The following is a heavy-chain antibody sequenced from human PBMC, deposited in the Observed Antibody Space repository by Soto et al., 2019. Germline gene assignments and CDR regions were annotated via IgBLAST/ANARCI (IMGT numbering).Heavy chain of an antibody. Sequence: PEKLCVTCSVSGGSITQPNYHWGWIRQAPGKGLEWIGTLYFRGATDYNPSLQSRVTISADTSKNQISLHLSSVTAADTAVYYSFGVLAAPLAYWCQCPRVT. V-gene: IGHV4-39*01. J-gene: IGHJ4*01. D-gene: IGHD2-21*02. CDR2: LYFRGAT. CDR3: FGVLAAPLAY. CDR1: GGSITQPNYH.